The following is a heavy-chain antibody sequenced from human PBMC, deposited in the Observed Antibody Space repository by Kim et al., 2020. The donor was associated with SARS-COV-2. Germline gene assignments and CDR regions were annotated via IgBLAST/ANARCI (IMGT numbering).Heavy chain of an antibody. CDR3: ARTGIAAAGYYYYYGMDV. CDR2: INTNTGNP. Sequence: ASVKVSCKASGYTFTSYAMNWVRQAPGQGLEWMGWINTNTGNPTYAQGFTGRFVFSLDTSVSTAYLQISSLKAEDTAVYYCARTGIAAAGYYYYYGMDVWGQGATVTVSS. CDR1: GYTFTSYA. V-gene: IGHV7-4-1*02. J-gene: IGHJ6*02. D-gene: IGHD6-13*01.